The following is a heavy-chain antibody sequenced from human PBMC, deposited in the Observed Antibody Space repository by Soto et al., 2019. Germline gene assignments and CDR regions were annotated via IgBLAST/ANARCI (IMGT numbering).Heavy chain of an antibody. CDR3: ARGAPSPSY. CDR1: GFTFSSYG. CDR2: ISSSGGSA. J-gene: IGHJ4*02. Sequence: EVQLLESGGGLVQPGGSLRLSCAASGFTFSSYGMSWVRQAPGKGLEGISAISSSGGSAYYADSVKGRFTISRDNSKNTLYLQMNSLRAEDTAVYYCARGAPSPSYGGQGTLVTVSS. V-gene: IGHV3-23*01.